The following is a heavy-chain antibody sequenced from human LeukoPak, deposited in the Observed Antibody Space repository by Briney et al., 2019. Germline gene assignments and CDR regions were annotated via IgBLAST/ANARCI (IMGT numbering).Heavy chain of an antibody. D-gene: IGHD4-17*01. CDR1: GFTFTNFA. J-gene: IGHJ4*02. V-gene: IGHV7-4-1*02. Sequence: GASVKVSCKASGFTFTNFAMNWVRQAPGQGLEWMGWINTNTGNPTYAQGFTGRFVFSLDTSVSTAYLQISSLKAEDTAVYYCARIPTFYPVTTLPYWGQGTLVTVSS. CDR2: INTNTGNP. CDR3: ARIPTFYPVTTLPY.